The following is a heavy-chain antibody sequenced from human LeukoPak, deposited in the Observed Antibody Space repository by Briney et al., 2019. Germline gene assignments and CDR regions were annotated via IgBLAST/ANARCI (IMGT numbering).Heavy chain of an antibody. D-gene: IGHD3-22*01. CDR1: GFSFSNYW. CDR3: AGQGAGRRGFFAFDY. V-gene: IGHV3-7*01. J-gene: IGHJ4*01. Sequence: GGSLRLSCVGSGFSFSNYWMSWVRQAPGKGLEWAANIKQDGSAKYYADSVEGRFSISRDNTKNSLHLYMYSLRVEDTAVYYCAGQGAGRRGFFAFDYWGHGTLVTVSS. CDR2: IKQDGSAK.